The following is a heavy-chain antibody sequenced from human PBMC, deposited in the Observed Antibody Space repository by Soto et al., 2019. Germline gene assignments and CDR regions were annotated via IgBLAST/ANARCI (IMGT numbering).Heavy chain of an antibody. D-gene: IGHD7-27*01. CDR2: INHSGST. J-gene: IGHJ3*02. V-gene: IGHV4-34*01. CDR1: GGSFSGYY. CDR3: ARGVNWGSDAFDI. Sequence: SETLSLTCAVYGGSFSGYYWSWIRQPPGKGLEWIGEINHSGSTNYNPSLKSRVTISVDTSKNQFSLKLSSVTAADTAVYYCARGVNWGSDAFDIWGQGTMVTVSS.